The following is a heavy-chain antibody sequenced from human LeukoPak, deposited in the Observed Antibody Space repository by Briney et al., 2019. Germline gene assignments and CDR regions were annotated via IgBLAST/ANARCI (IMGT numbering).Heavy chain of an antibody. D-gene: IGHD6-13*01. J-gene: IGHJ4*02. Sequence: WIGYIYYTGSTNYNPSLKSRVAMSVDTSKKQFSLTLSTVTAADTAVYYCARIRSSWTVDYWGQGTLVTVSS. CDR2: IYYTGST. V-gene: IGHV4-59*08. CDR3: ARIRSSWTVDY.